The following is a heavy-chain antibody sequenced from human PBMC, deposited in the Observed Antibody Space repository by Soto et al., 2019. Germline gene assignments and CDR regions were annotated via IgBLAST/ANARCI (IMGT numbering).Heavy chain of an antibody. V-gene: IGHV6-1*01. Sequence: SQPLSLTCAISGDGVSSNSAAWNWIRLSPSRGLEWLARTYYRSRWYNDYAVSVRSRITVNPDTSKNQFSLQLTSVTPEDTAVYYCAGTTSHQWYYMDVWGRGTTVTVSS. CDR1: GDGVSSNSAA. CDR2: TYYRSRWYN. D-gene: IGHD1-7*01. CDR3: AGTTSHQWYYMDV. J-gene: IGHJ6*03.